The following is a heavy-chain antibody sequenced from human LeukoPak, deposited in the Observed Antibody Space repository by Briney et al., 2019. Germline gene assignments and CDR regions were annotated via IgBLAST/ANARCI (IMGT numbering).Heavy chain of an antibody. Sequence: ASVKVSCNASGGTFSSYAISWVRQAPGQGLEWMGGIIPIFGTANYAQKFQGRVTITTDESTSTAYMELSSLRSENTAVYYCARDGRPASKGDYYYYYMDVWGKGTTVTVSS. CDR1: GGTFSSYA. CDR3: ARDGRPASKGDYYYYYMDV. CDR2: IIPIFGTA. V-gene: IGHV1-69*05. J-gene: IGHJ6*03. D-gene: IGHD4-11*01.